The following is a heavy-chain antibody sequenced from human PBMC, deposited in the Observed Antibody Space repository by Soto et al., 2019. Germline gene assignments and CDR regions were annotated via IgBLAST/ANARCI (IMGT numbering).Heavy chain of an antibody. Sequence: PSETLSLTCTVSGGSISSGGYYWSWIRQHPGKGLEWIGYIYYSGSTYYNPSLKSRVTISVDTSKNQFSLKLSSVTAADTAVYYCARGAVVVPAATNWFDPWGQGTLVTVSS. D-gene: IGHD2-2*01. V-gene: IGHV4-31*03. CDR3: ARGAVVVPAATNWFDP. J-gene: IGHJ5*02. CDR1: GGSISSGGYY. CDR2: IYYSGST.